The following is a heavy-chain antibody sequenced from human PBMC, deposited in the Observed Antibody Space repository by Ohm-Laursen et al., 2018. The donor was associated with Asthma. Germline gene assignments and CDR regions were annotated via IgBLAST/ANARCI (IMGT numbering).Heavy chain of an antibody. J-gene: IGHJ3*01. D-gene: IGHD6-19*01. V-gene: IGHV3-33*01. Sequence: SLRLSCAASGFTFSTYGMHWVRQAPGKGLAWVAVIWYDGTITYYADSLKGRFSVSRDNSKNTLFLQMNRLRVEDTAIYYCARDSGMAVVVDAFDLWGQGTMVTVSS. CDR2: IWYDGTIT. CDR1: GFTFSTYG. CDR3: ARDSGMAVVVDAFDL.